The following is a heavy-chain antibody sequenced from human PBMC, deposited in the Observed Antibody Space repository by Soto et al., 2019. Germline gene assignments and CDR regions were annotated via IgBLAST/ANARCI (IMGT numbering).Heavy chain of an antibody. J-gene: IGHJ6*02. Sequence: EVQLVESGGGLVQPGGSLRLSCEASGFTFRNYDMHWGRQGTGKGLQWVSGISAAGDPDYADAVEGRFPISRENAQNSFFLQRSSLRVGDTAVYYCARTDRDFYGLDVCGHGTTVIVSS. CDR1: GFTFRNYD. V-gene: IGHV3-13*05. CDR2: ISAAGDP. CDR3: ARTDRDFYGLDV.